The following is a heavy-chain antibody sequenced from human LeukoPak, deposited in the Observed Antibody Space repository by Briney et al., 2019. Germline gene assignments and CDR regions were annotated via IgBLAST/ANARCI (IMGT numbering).Heavy chain of an antibody. CDR3: ARTNDFWTGDYEK. CDR2: IYVGGST. CDR1: GGSVSIGSYY. Sequence: SQTLSLTCTVSGGSVSIGSYYWSWIRQPAGKGLEWIGRIYVGGSTDYNPSLKSRVTILKDMSKNQFSLRLSSVTAADTAVYYCARTNDFWTGDYEKWCQGTMVTVPS. J-gene: IGHJ4*02. D-gene: IGHD3/OR15-3a*01. V-gene: IGHV4-61*02.